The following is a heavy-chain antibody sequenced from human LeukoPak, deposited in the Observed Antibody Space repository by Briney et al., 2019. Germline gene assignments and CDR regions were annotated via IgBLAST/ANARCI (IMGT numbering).Heavy chain of an antibody. CDR3: ARTRSSSGYLDV. D-gene: IGHD3-10*01. Sequence: ASVKVSCKTFGFSFSTFYIHWLRRAPGQGLEWMGIIHPNGFITSYAQRFKGRVSMTRAPSTSTVYMELNNLIFDDTAVYYCARTRSSSGYLDVWGTGTTVTVSS. CDR1: GFSFSTFY. J-gene: IGHJ6*03. V-gene: IGHV1-46*01. CDR2: IHPNGFIT.